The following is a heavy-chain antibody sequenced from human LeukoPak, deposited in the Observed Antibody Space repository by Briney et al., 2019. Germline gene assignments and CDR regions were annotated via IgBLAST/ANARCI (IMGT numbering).Heavy chain of an antibody. CDR2: TRNKANSYTT. D-gene: IGHD3-10*01. Sequence: GGSLRLSCAASGFTFSYHYMEWVRQAPGKGLGWVGRTRNKANSYTTEYVASVKGRFTISRDDPKNSLYLQMNSLKPEDTAVYYCARGPMVGGFYYYYGMDVWGKGTTVTVSS. J-gene: IGHJ6*04. CDR3: ARGPMVGGFYYYYGMDV. CDR1: GFTFSYHY. V-gene: IGHV3-72*01.